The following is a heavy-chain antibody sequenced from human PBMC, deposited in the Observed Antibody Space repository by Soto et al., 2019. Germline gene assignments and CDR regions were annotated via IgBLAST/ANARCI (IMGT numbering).Heavy chain of an antibody. V-gene: IGHV4-31*03. CDR2: IYYSGST. D-gene: IGHD6-13*01. Sequence: SETLSLTCTVSGGSIISGGYYWMWIRQHPGKGLEWIGYIYYSGSTYYNPSLKSRVTISVDTSKNQFSLKLSSVTAADTAVYYCAREGPGSSWYEGWSYFDYWGQGTLVTVSS. J-gene: IGHJ4*02. CDR1: GGSIISGGYY. CDR3: AREGPGSSWYEGWSYFDY.